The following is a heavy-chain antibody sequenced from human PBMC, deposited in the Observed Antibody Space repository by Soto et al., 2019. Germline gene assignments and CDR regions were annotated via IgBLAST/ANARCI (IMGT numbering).Heavy chain of an antibody. V-gene: IGHV4-30-2*01. J-gene: IGHJ4*02. D-gene: IGHD6-19*01. CDR3: ARAGGLGAVAVDY. CDR1: GGSISSGGYS. Sequence: QLQLQESGSVLVKPSQTLSLTCAVSGGSISSGGYSWSWIRQPPGKGLEWIGYIYHSGSTYYNPSHKRRVTITVDRSKNQFSLKLSSVTAADTAVYYCARAGGLGAVAVDYWGQGTLVTVSS. CDR2: IYHSGST.